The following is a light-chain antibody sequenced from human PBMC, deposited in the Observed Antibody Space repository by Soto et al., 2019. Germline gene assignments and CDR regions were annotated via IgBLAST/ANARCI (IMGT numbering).Light chain of an antibody. V-gene: IGKV3-20*01. CDR1: QSVSSSY. J-gene: IGKJ3*01. CDR3: QQYVSSPFS. CDR2: GAS. Sequence: EILLTQSPGTLSLSLGERATLSCRASQSVSSSYLAWYHQKPGQPPRLLIYGASTRATGIPDRFSGSGSGTDFTLTISRLEPEDFAVYYCQQYVSSPFSFGPGTKVDIK.